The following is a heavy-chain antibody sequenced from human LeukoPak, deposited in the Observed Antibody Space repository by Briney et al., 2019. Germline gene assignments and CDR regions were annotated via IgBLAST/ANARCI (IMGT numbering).Heavy chain of an antibody. Sequence: GGSLRLSCAASGFTFSDYYMTWIRQAPGKGLEWVSHIGASGVTIYYTDSVKGRFTVSRDNAKNSLYLQMNGLRAEDTAVCYCAREHSGSYLDYWGQGTLVTVSS. J-gene: IGHJ4*02. V-gene: IGHV3-11*01. D-gene: IGHD1-26*01. CDR3: AREHSGSYLDY. CDR1: GFTFSDYY. CDR2: IGASGVTI.